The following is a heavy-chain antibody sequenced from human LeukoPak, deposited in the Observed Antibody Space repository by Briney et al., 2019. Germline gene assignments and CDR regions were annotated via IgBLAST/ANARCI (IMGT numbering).Heavy chain of an antibody. V-gene: IGHV3-30-3*01. CDR2: ISYDGSNK. Sequence: TGGSLRLSCAASGFTFSSYAMHWVRQAPGKGLEWVAVISYDGSNKYYADSVKGRFTISRDNSKNTLYLQMNSLRAEDTAVYYCARAYLRTVNSPFDYWGQGTLVTVSS. CDR3: ARAYLRTVNSPFDY. D-gene: IGHD4-17*01. CDR1: GFTFSSYA. J-gene: IGHJ4*02.